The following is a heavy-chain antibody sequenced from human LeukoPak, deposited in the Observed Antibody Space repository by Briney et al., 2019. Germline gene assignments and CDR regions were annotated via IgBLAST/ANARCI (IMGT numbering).Heavy chain of an antibody. Sequence: ASVKVSCKASGYTFTSYGISWVRQAPGQGLEWMGWTSDYNGNTNYAQKLQGRVSVTTDTSTSTAYMELRSLRSDDTAVYYCARDLIVGSSRAATFDYWGQGTLVIVSS. D-gene: IGHD1-26*01. CDR3: ARDLIVGSSRAATFDY. V-gene: IGHV1-18*01. CDR2: TSDYNGNT. CDR1: GYTFTSYG. J-gene: IGHJ4*02.